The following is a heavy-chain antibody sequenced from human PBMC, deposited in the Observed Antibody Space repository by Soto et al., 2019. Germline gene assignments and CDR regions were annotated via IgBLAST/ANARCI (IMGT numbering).Heavy chain of an antibody. CDR2: ISHDGVTK. J-gene: IGHJ6*01. CDR3: VFCCYG. CDR1: GSSSTHYP. D-gene: IGHD3-3*01. V-gene: IGHV3-30-3*01. Sequence: GVSLRDSWAGSGSSSTHYPMLWVRQTPDKGLEWLAVISHDGVTKNSADSVKGRFSISRDNSRNRLYLDMNSLRTEDTAMYYCVFCCYG.